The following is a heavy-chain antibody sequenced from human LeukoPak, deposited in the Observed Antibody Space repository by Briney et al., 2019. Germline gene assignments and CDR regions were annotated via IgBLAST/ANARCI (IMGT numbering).Heavy chain of an antibody. CDR2: IYSGGST. J-gene: IGHJ3*02. Sequence: GGSLRLSCAASGFTVSRNYMSWVRQAPGKGLEWVSVIYSGGSTYYADSVKGRFTISRDNSKNTLYLQMNSLRAEDTAVYYCASSIVVVTGSYDAFDIWGQGTMVTVSS. V-gene: IGHV3-66*01. CDR1: GFTVSRNY. CDR3: ASSIVVVTGSYDAFDI. D-gene: IGHD3-22*01.